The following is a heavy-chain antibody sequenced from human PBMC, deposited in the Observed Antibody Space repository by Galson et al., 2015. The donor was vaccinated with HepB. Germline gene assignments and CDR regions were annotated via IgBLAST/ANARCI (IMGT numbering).Heavy chain of an antibody. Sequence: SLRLSCAASGFTFSSYAMHWVRQAPGKGLEWVAVISYDGSNKYYADSVKGRFTISRDNSKNTLYLQMNSLRAEDTAVYYCARPKGEQQLVLNYWGQGTLVTVSS. V-gene: IGHV3-30*04. CDR2: ISYDGSNK. CDR1: GFTFSSYA. J-gene: IGHJ4*02. CDR3: ARPKGEQQLVLNY. D-gene: IGHD6-13*01.